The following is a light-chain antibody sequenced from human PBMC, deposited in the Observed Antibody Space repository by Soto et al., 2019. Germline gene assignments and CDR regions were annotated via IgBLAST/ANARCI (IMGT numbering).Light chain of an antibody. J-gene: IGKJ4*01. Sequence: EIVLTQSPATLSLSPGERATLSCRASQSVSNYLAWYQQRPGQTPRLLIYDASNSATGIPDRFSGSGSGTDFTLTISSLEPEDFAVYYCQHRSNWPPLTFGGGTKVEIK. V-gene: IGKV3-11*01. CDR3: QHRSNWPPLT. CDR1: QSVSNY. CDR2: DAS.